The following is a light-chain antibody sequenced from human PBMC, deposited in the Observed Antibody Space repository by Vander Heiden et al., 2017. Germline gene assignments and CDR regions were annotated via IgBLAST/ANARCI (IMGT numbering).Light chain of an antibody. V-gene: IGKV1-33*01. Sequence: DIQMTQSPSSLSASVGDRVTITCQASQDISNYLNWYQQKPGKAPKLLIYDASNLATGVPSRFSGSGSGTDFTFTISSLQHEDIATYYCQQYDNLPLTFGGGTKVEIK. CDR1: QDISNY. CDR2: DAS. CDR3: QQYDNLPLT. J-gene: IGKJ4*01.